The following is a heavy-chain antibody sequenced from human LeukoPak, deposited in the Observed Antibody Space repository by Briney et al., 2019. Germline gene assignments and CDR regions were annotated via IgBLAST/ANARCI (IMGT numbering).Heavy chain of an antibody. V-gene: IGHV1-69*04. Sequence: SVKVSCKASGGTFSSYAISWVRQAPGQGLEWMGRIIPIFGIANYAHKFQGRVTITADKSTSTAYMELSSLRSEDTAVYYCARDGVEMATTLIFDYWGQGTLVTVSS. CDR1: GGTFSSYA. D-gene: IGHD5-24*01. CDR2: IIPIFGIA. J-gene: IGHJ4*02. CDR3: ARDGVEMATTLIFDY.